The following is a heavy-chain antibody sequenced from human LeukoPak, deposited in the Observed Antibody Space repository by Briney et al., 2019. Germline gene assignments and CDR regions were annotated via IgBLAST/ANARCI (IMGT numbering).Heavy chain of an antibody. D-gene: IGHD1-14*01. Sequence: GGSLRLSCAASGFTFSSYAMSWVRQAPGKGLEWVSTISDTGGSTHLANSVKGRFSISRDNSKNSLYLQMNSLRAEDTAVYYCAKLAWSSRKFDYWGHGTLVTVSS. CDR1: GFTFSSYA. CDR2: ISDTGGST. V-gene: IGHV3-23*01. CDR3: AKLAWSSRKFDY. J-gene: IGHJ4*01.